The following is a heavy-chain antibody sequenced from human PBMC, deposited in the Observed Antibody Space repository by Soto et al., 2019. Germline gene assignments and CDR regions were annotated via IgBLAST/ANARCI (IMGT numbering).Heavy chain of an antibody. J-gene: IGHJ4*02. D-gene: IGHD3-22*01. CDR1: GFSLSTGGVG. CDR3: EHRGRDSFDTPGYYHYLDY. CDR2: IYWDDEK. V-gene: IGHV2-5*02. Sequence: QITLKEAGPTLVKPTQTLTLTCTFTGFSLSTGGVGVGWIRQPPGKALEWLALIYWDDEKRYSPSLKSRLTITKDTSEYQVVLTMTNIEHVDTATYYCEHRGRDSFDTPGYYHYLDYWGQGTLVTVSS.